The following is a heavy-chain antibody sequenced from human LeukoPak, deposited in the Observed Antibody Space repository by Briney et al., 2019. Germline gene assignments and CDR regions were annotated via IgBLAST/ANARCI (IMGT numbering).Heavy chain of an antibody. CDR2: IIPIFGIA. Sequence: ASVKVSCKASGGTFGSYAISWVRQAPGQGLEWMGRIIPIFGIANYAQKFQGRVTITADKSTSTAYMELSSLRSEDTAVYYCARDRSPVEMATIGGWFDPWGQGTLVTVSS. CDR3: ARDRSPVEMATIGGWFDP. V-gene: IGHV1-69*04. D-gene: IGHD5-24*01. CDR1: GGTFGSYA. J-gene: IGHJ5*02.